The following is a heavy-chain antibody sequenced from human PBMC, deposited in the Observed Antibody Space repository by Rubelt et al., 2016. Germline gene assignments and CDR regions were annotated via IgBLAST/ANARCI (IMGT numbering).Heavy chain of an antibody. D-gene: IGHD3-16*02. J-gene: IGHJ4*02. CDR2: ISSSSSYI. Sequence: EWVSSISSSSSYIYYADSVKGRFTISRDNAKNSLYLQMNSLRAEDTAVYYCAKGKGDDYVWGSYRSLIPYYFDYWGQGTLVTVSS. CDR3: AKGKGDDYVWGSYRSLIPYYFDY. V-gene: IGHV3-21*04.